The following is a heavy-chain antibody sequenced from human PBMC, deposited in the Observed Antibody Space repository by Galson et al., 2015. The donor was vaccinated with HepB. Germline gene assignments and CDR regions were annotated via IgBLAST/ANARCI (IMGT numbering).Heavy chain of an antibody. CDR3: AMTLRVYYYGMDV. V-gene: IGHV3-48*04. CDR2: ISSDSKTI. CDR1: EFIFSRYS. J-gene: IGHJ6*02. Sequence: SLRLSCAGSEFIFSRYSMNWVRQAPGKGPEWLAFISSDSKTIYYADSVRGQFTISRDNAENSLYLQMNNLRVEDTAVYYCAMTLRVYYYGMDVWGQGTTVSVSS. D-gene: IGHD3-16*01.